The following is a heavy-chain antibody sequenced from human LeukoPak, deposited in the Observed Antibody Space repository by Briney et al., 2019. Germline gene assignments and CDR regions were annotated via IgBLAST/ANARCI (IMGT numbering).Heavy chain of an antibody. D-gene: IGHD4-17*01. J-gene: IGHJ4*02. CDR2: IYTSGST. Sequence: PSQTLSLTCTVSGGSISSGSYYWSWIRQPAGKGLEWIGRIYTSGSTNYNPSLKSRVTISVDTSKNQFSLKLSSVTAADTAVYYCARENPSYYGDYAYFDYWGQGTLVTVSS. V-gene: IGHV4-61*02. CDR3: ARENPSYYGDYAYFDY. CDR1: GGSISSGSYY.